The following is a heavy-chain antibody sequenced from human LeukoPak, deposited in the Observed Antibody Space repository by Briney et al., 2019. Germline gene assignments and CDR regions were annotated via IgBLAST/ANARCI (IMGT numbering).Heavy chain of an antibody. Sequence: GGSLRLSCAASGLTVSSKDMSWVRQAPGKGLEWVSVIYSGGSTYYADSVKGRFTISIDNSKNTLYLQMNSLRAEDTAVYYCATLARFAFDIWGQGTMVTVSS. CDR3: ATLARFAFDI. CDR2: IYSGGST. J-gene: IGHJ3*02. D-gene: IGHD5-12*01. CDR1: GLTVSSKD. V-gene: IGHV3-53*01.